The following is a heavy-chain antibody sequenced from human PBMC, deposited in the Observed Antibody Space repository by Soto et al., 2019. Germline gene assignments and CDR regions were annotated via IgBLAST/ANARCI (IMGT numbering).Heavy chain of an antibody. CDR3: AITTKNTVVIGLQFDY. D-gene: IGHD2-15*01. J-gene: IGHJ4*02. CDR2: IWYDGSNK. CDR1: GFTFSSYG. Sequence: QVQLVESGGGVVQPGRSLRLSCAASGFTFSSYGMHWVRQAPGKGLEWVAVIWYDGSNKYYADSVKGRFTISRDNSKNTLYLQMNSLRAEDTAVYYCAITTKNTVVIGLQFDYWGQGTLVTVSS. V-gene: IGHV3-33*01.